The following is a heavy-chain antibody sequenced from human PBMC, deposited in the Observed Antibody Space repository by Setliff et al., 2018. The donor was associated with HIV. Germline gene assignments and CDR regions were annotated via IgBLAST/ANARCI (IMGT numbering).Heavy chain of an antibody. CDR2: IYYTGST. V-gene: IGHV4-39*01. Sequence: SETLSLTCTVSGASISSSSHHWAWIRQPPGKGLEYIGNIYYTGSTHHNPSLESRVATSVDTSKNQFSLKLSSVTAADTAVYYCARKETYYYGSGSYNDYWGQGTLVTVSS. D-gene: IGHD3-10*01. J-gene: IGHJ4*02. CDR3: ARKETYYYGSGSYNDY. CDR1: GASISSSSHH.